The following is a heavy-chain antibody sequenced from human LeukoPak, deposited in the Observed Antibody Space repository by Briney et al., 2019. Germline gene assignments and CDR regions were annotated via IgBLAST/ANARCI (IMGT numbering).Heavy chain of an antibody. D-gene: IGHD2-15*01. CDR3: AREAGYCSGGSCYSRKQNYYYYYGMDV. V-gene: IGHV3-64D*09. CDR2: ISSNGGST. J-gene: IGHJ6*02. Sequence: GGSLRLSCSASGFTFSSYAMHWVRQAPGKGLEYVSAISSNGGSTYYADSVKGRFTISRDHSKNTLYLQMSSLRAEDTAVYYCAREAGYCSGGSCYSRKQNYYYYYGMDVWGQGTTVTVSS. CDR1: GFTFSSYA.